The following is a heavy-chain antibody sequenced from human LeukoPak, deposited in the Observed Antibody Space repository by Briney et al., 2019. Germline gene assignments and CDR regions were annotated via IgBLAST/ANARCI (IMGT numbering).Heavy chain of an antibody. D-gene: IGHD3-10*01. V-gene: IGHV1-8*01. CDR1: GYTFTSYD. Sequence: ASVKVSCKASGYTFTSYDINWVRQATGQGLEWMGRMNPNSGNTGYAQKFQGRVTMTRNTSISTAYMELSSLRSEDTAVYYCARVGRGTPLDMVRGVKPAGYWGQGTLVTVSS. J-gene: IGHJ4*02. CDR3: ARVGRGTPLDMVRGVKPAGY. CDR2: MNPNSGNT.